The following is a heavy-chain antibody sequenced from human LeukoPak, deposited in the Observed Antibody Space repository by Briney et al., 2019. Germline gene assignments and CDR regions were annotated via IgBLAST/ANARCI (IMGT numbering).Heavy chain of an antibody. V-gene: IGHV3-7*01. CDR1: GFTFSSYG. CDR2: IKQDGSEK. J-gene: IGHJ4*02. Sequence: GGTLRLSCAASGFTFSSYGMSWVRQAPGKGLEWVAKIKQDGSEKYYVDSVKGRFTISRDNAKNSLYLQMNSLRAEDTAVYYCAKDYYYDSTHFDYWGQGTLVTVSS. CDR3: AKDYYYDSTHFDY. D-gene: IGHD3-22*01.